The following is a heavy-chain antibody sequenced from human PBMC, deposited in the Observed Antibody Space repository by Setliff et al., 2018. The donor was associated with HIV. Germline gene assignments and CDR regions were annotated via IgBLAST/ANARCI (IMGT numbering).Heavy chain of an antibody. Sequence: SETLSLTCNVSGDSISSDFYWGWIRQPPGKGLEWIGSIYHSGNTYYMPSLQSRVTISVYMSKNQFTLNLNSVTAADTAVYYCARGQGCGGGCHYAFELWGRGTMVTVSS. CDR3: ARGQGCGGGCHYAFEL. D-gene: IGHD2-21*02. CDR2: IYHSGNT. V-gene: IGHV4-38-2*02. CDR1: GDSISSDFY. J-gene: IGHJ3*01.